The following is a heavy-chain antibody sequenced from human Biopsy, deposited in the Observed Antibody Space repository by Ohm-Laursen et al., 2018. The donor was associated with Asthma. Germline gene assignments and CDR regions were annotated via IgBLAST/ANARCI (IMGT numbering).Heavy chain of an antibody. J-gene: IGHJ5*02. CDR1: GGSINIGDYY. D-gene: IGHD4-17*01. CDR3: ARTTYGHDGFDP. Sequence: TLSLTCIVSGGSINIGDYYWSWIRQHPVKGLEWIGHIYYSGSTYYNPSLKSRVSISLDTSKNQSSLSLTSVTAADTAVYYCARTTYGHDGFDPWGQGTLVTVSS. CDR2: IYYSGST. V-gene: IGHV4-31*03.